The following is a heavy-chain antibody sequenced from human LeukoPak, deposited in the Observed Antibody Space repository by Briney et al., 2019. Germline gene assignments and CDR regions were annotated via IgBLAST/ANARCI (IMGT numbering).Heavy chain of an antibody. CDR3: ARDYGVITLDFPHFDY. J-gene: IGHJ4*02. CDR1: GGSISSSNYY. D-gene: IGHD3-22*01. Sequence: SETLSLTCAVSGGSISSSNYYWGWIRQPPGKGLEWIGTIYYSGSTYYNPSLKSRVTISVDTSKNQFSLKLSSVTAADTAVYYCARDYGVITLDFPHFDYWGQGTLVTVSS. V-gene: IGHV4-39*07. CDR2: IYYSGST.